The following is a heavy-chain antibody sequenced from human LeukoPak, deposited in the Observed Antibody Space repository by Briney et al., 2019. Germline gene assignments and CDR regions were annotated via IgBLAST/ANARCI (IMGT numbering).Heavy chain of an antibody. CDR1: GFTFSSYG. D-gene: IGHD3-22*01. CDR2: ISYDGSNK. J-gene: IGHJ4*02. V-gene: IGHV3-30*18. Sequence: GGSLRLSCAASGFTFSSYGMHWVRQAPGKGLEWVAVISYDGSNKYYADSVKGRFTISRDNSKNTLYLQMNSLRAEDTAVYYCAKDYDSSSFDYWGQGTLVTVPS. CDR3: AKDYDSSSFDY.